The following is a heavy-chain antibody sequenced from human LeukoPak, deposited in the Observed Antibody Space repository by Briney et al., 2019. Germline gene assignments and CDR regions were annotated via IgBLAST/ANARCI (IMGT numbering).Heavy chain of an antibody. V-gene: IGHV4-59*01. Sequence: PSPSLSLTGTVAGGSTGNYYWSWIGQPPGKGLDWIGNIYYTGTTNYNPSLKSRVTISIDTSKGQFSLKLRSVTAADTAVYYCARLDCSGGRCWGVDYWGQGTLVTVSS. J-gene: IGHJ4*02. CDR3: ARLDCSGGRCWGVDY. CDR1: GGSTGNYY. CDR2: IYYTGTT. D-gene: IGHD2-15*01.